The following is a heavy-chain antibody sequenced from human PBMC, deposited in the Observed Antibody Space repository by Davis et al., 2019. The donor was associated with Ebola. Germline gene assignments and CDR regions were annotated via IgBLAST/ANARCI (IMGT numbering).Heavy chain of an antibody. CDR2: IGAGHDT. V-gene: IGHV3-13*01. CDR3: ARGRYYGMDV. Sequence: GESLKISCAASGFTFRSFDFHWVRQVPGKGLEWVSAIGAGHDTYYQASVKGRFTISRDNAKNTLYLQMNSLRAEDTAVYYCARGRYYGMDVWGQGTTVTVSS. J-gene: IGHJ6*02. CDR1: GFTFRSFD.